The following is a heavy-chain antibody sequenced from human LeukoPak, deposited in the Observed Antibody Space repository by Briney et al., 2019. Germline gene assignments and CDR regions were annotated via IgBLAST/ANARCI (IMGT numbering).Heavy chain of an antibody. CDR3: ARHGRHNFDY. J-gene: IGHJ4*02. CDR2: IKEDGSEK. D-gene: IGHD5-24*01. CDR1: GLTFSNYG. V-gene: IGHV3-7*01. Sequence: GGSLRLSCAASGLTFSNYGMSWVRQAPGKGLEWVANIKEDGSEKYYGDSVRGRFTISRDNAKSSLNLQMSSLRAEDTAVYYCARHGRHNFDYWGQGTLVTVSS.